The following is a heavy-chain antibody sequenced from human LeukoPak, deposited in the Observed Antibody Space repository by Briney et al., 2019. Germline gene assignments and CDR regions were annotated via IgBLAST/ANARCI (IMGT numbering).Heavy chain of an antibody. CDR2: ISYDGSNK. CDR1: GFTFSSYA. D-gene: IGHD1-14*01. J-gene: IGHJ6*02. CDR3: ARNVGWGPTEGMDV. V-gene: IGHV3-30-3*01. Sequence: GGSLRLSCAASGFTFSSYAMHWVRQAPGKGLEWVAVISYDGSNKYYADSVKGRFTISRDNSKNTLYLQMNSLRAEDTAVYYCARNVGWGPTEGMDVWGQGTTVTVSS.